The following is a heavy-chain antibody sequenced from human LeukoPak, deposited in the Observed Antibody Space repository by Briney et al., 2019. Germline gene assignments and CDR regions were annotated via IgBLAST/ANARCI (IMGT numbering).Heavy chain of an antibody. D-gene: IGHD5-12*01. J-gene: IGHJ4*02. Sequence: SETLSLTCAVYGGSFSGYYWSWIRQPPGKGLEWIGEINHSGSTNYNPSLKRRVTISVDTSKNQFSLKLSSVTAADTAVYYCARGGIVATIWVLFDYWGQGTLVTVSS. CDR1: GGSFSGYY. CDR3: ARGGIVATIWVLFDY. V-gene: IGHV4-34*01. CDR2: INHSGST.